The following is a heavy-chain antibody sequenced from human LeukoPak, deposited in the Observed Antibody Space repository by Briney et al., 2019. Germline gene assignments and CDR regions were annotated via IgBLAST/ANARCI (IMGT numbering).Heavy chain of an antibody. J-gene: IGHJ4*02. CDR2: ISSSRYI. V-gene: IGHV3-21*01. CDR1: GFTFSSYS. Sequence: GGSLRLSCAASGFTFSSYSMNWVRQAPGKGLEWVSSISSSRYIYYADSVKGRFTISRDNAKNSLYLQMNSLRAEDTAVYYCARSEGTIDYWGQGTLVTVSS. CDR3: ARSEGTIDY. D-gene: IGHD2-8*01.